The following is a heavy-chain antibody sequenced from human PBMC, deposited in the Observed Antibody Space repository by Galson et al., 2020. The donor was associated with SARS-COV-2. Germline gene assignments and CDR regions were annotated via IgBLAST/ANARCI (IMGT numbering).Heavy chain of an antibody. CDR2: IYPGDSDT. J-gene: IGHJ2*01. CDR1: GYSFTSYW. D-gene: IGHD2-2*01. V-gene: IGHV5-51*01. Sequence: GESLKISCKGSGYSFTSYWIGWVRQMPGKGLEWMGIIYPGDSDTRYSPSFQGQVTISADKSISTAYLQWSSLKASDTAMYYCARPTGLVPAAPGQVDYWYFDLWGRGTLVTVSS. CDR3: ARPTGLVPAAPGQVDYWYFDL.